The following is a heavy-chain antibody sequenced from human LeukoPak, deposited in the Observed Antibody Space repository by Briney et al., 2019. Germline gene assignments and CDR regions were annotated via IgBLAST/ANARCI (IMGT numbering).Heavy chain of an antibody. V-gene: IGHV3-66*01. CDR1: GFTFSSYG. J-gene: IGHJ4*02. Sequence: PGGTLRLSCAASGFTFSSYGMSWVRQAPGKGLEWVSVIYSGGSTYYADSVKGRFTISRDNSKNTLYLQMNSLRAEDTAVYYCARTSPYYFDYWGQGTLVTVSS. CDR2: IYSGGST. CDR3: ARTSPYYFDY.